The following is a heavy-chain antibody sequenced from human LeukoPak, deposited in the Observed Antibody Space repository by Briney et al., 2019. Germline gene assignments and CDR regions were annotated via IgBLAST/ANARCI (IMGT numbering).Heavy chain of an antibody. D-gene: IGHD1-1*01. V-gene: IGHV3-43*01. Sequence: GGSLRLSCAASGFTFDDYTMHWVRQAPGKGLEWVSLISWDGGSTYYADSVKGRFTISRDNAKNSLYLQMNSLRAEDTAVYYCARTDHCDYWGQGTLVTVSS. CDR3: ARTDHCDY. J-gene: IGHJ4*02. CDR2: ISWDGGST. CDR1: GFTFDDYT.